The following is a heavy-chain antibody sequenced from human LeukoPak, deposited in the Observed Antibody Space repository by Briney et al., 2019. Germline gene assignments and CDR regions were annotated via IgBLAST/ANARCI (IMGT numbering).Heavy chain of an antibody. CDR2: ISSSGSTI. D-gene: IGHD6-13*01. V-gene: IGHV3-48*03. CDR1: GFTFSSYE. Sequence: PGGSLRLSCAVSGFTFSSYEMNWVRQAPGKGLEWVSYISSSGSTIYYADSVKGRFTISRDNAENSLYLQMNSLRAEDTAVYYCARDHSSWSYYFDYWGQGTLVTVSS. J-gene: IGHJ4*02. CDR3: ARDHSSWSYYFDY.